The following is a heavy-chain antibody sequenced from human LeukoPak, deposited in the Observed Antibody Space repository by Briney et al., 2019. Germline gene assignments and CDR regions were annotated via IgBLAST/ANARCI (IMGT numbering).Heavy chain of an antibody. Sequence: GGSLRLSCTASGSTFGDYAMSWIRQAPGKGLEWVGFIRSKAYGETADYAASVKGRFTISRDDSKAIAYLQMNSLKTEDTAVYHCTRDRGAYNLYDYWGQGTLVTVSS. CDR1: GSTFGDYA. J-gene: IGHJ4*02. D-gene: IGHD1-1*01. V-gene: IGHV3-49*03. CDR2: IRSKAYGETA. CDR3: TRDRGAYNLYDY.